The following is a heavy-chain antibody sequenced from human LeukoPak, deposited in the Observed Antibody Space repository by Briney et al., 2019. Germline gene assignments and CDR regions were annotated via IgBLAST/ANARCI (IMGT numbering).Heavy chain of an antibody. J-gene: IGHJ3*02. CDR2: IYYSGST. D-gene: IGHD6-19*01. CDR1: GGSISSYY. CDR3: ARDGRRAVAGLSILKMHAFDI. V-gene: IGHV4-59*01. Sequence: SETLSLTCTVSGGSISSYYWSWIRQPPGKGLEWIGYIYYSGSTNYNPSLKSRVTISVDTSKNQFSLKLSSVTAADTAVYYCARDGRRAVAGLSILKMHAFDIWGQGTMVTVSS.